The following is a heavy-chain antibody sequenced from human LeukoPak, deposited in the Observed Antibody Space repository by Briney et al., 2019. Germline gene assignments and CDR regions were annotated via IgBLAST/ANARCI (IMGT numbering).Heavy chain of an antibody. J-gene: IGHJ3*02. D-gene: IGHD3-16*02. V-gene: IGHV3-11*04. CDR2: ISSSGNTI. CDR3: ARNLVIYDTFDI. Sequence: GGSLRLSCAASGFTFSDYYMSWIRQAPGKGLEWVSYISSSGNTIKYADSVRGRFTISRDNAKNSLYLQMNGLRAEDTAVYYCARNLVIYDTFDIWGQGTMVTVSS. CDR1: GFTFSDYY.